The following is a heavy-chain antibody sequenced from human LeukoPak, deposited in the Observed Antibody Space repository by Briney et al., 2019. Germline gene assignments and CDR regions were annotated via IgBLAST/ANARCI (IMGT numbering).Heavy chain of an antibody. Sequence: SETLSLTCTVSGGSISTTSYFWAWIRQPPGEGLEWIGSIYYSGTTYYNSSLKSRVSISVETSKNHFSLKMSSLTVADTAVYYCARVYSSSHNWFDTWGQGTHVTVSS. CDR3: ARVYSSSHNWFDT. J-gene: IGHJ5*02. D-gene: IGHD6-13*01. CDR1: GGSISTTSYF. CDR2: IYYSGTT. V-gene: IGHV4-39*07.